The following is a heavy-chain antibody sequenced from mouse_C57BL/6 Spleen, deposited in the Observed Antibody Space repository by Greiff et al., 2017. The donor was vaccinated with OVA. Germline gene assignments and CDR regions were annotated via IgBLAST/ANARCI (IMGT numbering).Heavy chain of an antibody. D-gene: IGHD4-1*01. CDR2: ISYDGSN. CDR3: ARRTGTGVYYAMDY. J-gene: IGHJ4*01. V-gene: IGHV3-6*01. Sequence: VQLQQSGPGLVKPSQSLSLTCSVTGYSITSGYYWNWIRQFPGNKLEWMGYISYDGSNNYNPSLKNRISITRDTSKNQFFLKLNSVTTEDTATYYCARRTGTGVYYAMDYWGQGTSVTVSS. CDR1: GYSITSGYY.